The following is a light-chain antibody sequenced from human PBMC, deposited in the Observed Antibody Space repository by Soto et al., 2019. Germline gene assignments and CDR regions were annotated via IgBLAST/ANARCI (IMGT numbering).Light chain of an antibody. CDR3: QQCNKWPLT. CDR2: FAS. V-gene: IGKV3-15*01. J-gene: IGKJ4*01. Sequence: EIVMTQSPATLSVSPGERATLSCRASQRVSNNLAWYQQKPGQAPRLLIYFASTSATGIPARFSGSGSGTEFTLTISSLQSEDFAVYYWQQCNKWPLTFGGGTKVETK. CDR1: QRVSNN.